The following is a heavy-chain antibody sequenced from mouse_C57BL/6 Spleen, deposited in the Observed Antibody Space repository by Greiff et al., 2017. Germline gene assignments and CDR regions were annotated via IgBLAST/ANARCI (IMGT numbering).Heavy chain of an antibody. CDR2: ISSGSSTI. Sequence: EVQLQQSGGGLVKPGGSLKLSCAASGFTFSDYGMHWVRQAPEKGLEWVTYISSGSSTIYYADTVKGRFTISRDNAKNTMFLQMTRLRSEDTAMYYCASWGFYGSRRRYFDYWGQGTTLTVSS. J-gene: IGHJ2*01. CDR3: ASWGFYGSRRRYFDY. D-gene: IGHD1-1*01. V-gene: IGHV5-17*01. CDR1: GFTFSDYG.